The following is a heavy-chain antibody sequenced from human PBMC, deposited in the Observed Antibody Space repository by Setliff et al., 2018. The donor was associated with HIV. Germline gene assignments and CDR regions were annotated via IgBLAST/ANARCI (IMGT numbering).Heavy chain of an antibody. CDR3: ARGVNFDY. CDR2: IYIYNSGST. J-gene: IGHJ4*02. Sequence: PSETLSLTCSVSGGSFSGYYWSWIRQPPGKGLEWIGYIYIYNSGSTNYNPSLTSRVTISADTSRNQFSLKLTSVTAADTAIYYCARGVNFDYWGQGTLVTVSS. V-gene: IGHV4-59*01. D-gene: IGHD3-3*01. CDR1: GGSFSGYY.